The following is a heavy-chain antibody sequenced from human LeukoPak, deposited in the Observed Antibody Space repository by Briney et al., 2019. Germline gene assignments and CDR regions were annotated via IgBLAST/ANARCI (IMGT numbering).Heavy chain of an antibody. D-gene: IGHD6-13*01. CDR2: IYYSGTT. V-gene: IGHV4-39*01. CDR1: GGSTSSSSYY. Sequence: MTSETLSLTCTVSGGSTSSSSYYWGWIRQPPGKGLEWIGSIYYSGTTYYNPSLKSRVTISVDTSKNQFSLKVNSVTAADTSVYYCATTGGAAGTRDYWGQGTLVTVSS. J-gene: IGHJ4*02. CDR3: ATTGGAAGTRDY.